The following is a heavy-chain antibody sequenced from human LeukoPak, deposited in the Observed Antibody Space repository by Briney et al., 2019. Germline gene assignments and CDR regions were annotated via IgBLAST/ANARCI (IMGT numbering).Heavy chain of an antibody. D-gene: IGHD1-14*01. CDR1: GDSINSSNW. Sequence: SETLSLTCAVSGDSINSSNWWSWVRQPPGKGLEWIGEIYYSGITNYNPSLKSRVIISVDKSKNQFSLKLISVTAADTAIYYCARVSPRRDFDYWGQGTLVTVSS. CDR3: ARVSPRRDFDY. CDR2: IYYSGIT. V-gene: IGHV4-4*02. J-gene: IGHJ4*02.